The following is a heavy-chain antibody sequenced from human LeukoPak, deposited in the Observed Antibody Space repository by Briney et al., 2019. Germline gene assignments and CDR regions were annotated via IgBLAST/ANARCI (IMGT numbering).Heavy chain of an antibody. CDR1: GGSFSGYY. CDR3: ARGKARITMIVVVITSSYFDY. CDR2: INHSGST. D-gene: IGHD3-22*01. Sequence: PSETLSLTCAVYGGSFSGYYWSWIRQPPGKGLEWIGEINHSGSTNYNPSLKSRVTISVDTSKNQFSLKLSSVTAADTAVYYCARGKARITMIVVVITSSYFDYWGQGTLVTVSS. J-gene: IGHJ4*02. V-gene: IGHV4-34*01.